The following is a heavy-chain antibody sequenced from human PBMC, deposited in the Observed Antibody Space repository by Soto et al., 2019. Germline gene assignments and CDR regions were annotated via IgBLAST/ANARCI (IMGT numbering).Heavy chain of an antibody. Sequence: QVQLQESGPGLVKPSETLSLDCTVSGDSLDTSYWNWIRQPAGERLEWIGRIHSTRGSHYNPSLRSRVSMSLDTSKKQISLELRSVTAADTAVYFCVIGVAAVGPDWFDPWGQGTLVTVSS. CDR2: IHSTRGS. D-gene: IGHD6-13*01. CDR1: GDSLDTSY. CDR3: VIGVAAVGPDWFDP. V-gene: IGHV4-4*07. J-gene: IGHJ5*02.